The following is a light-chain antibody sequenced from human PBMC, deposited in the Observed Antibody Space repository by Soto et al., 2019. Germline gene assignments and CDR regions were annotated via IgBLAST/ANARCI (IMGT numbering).Light chain of an antibody. CDR3: QKYTSAPNT. Sequence: DIQMTQSPSSLSASVGDRVTITCRASQDIRNYLAWYQQKPGKPPKVLIYSASTLQTGVESRFSGSGFGTVFTLNINSLQPEDVATYYCQKYTSAPNTFGRGTRLEIK. J-gene: IGKJ2*01. V-gene: IGKV1-27*01. CDR1: QDIRNY. CDR2: SAS.